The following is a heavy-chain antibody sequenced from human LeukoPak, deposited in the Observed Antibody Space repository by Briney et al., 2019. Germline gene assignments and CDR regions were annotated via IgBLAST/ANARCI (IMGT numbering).Heavy chain of an antibody. D-gene: IGHD3-22*01. V-gene: IGHV1-69*04. CDR1: GGTFSSYT. J-gene: IGHJ4*02. CDR2: IIPIFGIA. CDR3: ARDLGYYDSSGLT. Sequence: GASVKVSCKASGGTFSSYTISWVRQAPGQGLEWMGRIIPIFGIANYAQKFQGRVTITADKSTSTAYMELSSLRSEDTAVYYCARDLGYYDSSGLTWGQGTLVTVSS.